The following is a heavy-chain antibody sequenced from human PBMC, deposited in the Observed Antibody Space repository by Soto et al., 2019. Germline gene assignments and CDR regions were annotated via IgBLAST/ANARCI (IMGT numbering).Heavy chain of an antibody. Sequence: QVQLVQSGAEVKKPGSSVKVSCKASRDTFSKYAFNWVRRAPGQGLEWMGWIIPIFDSRNYAEKFQGRVTITADESTSTAYMELRSLRFEDTAVYYCARGETYLGVWGQGTTVTVSS. CDR3: ARGETYLGV. CDR2: IIPIFDSR. CDR1: RDTFSKYA. V-gene: IGHV1-69*01. J-gene: IGHJ6*02. D-gene: IGHD3-16*01.